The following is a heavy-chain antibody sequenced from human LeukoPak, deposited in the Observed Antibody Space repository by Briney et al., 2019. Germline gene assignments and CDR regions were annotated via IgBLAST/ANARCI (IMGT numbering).Heavy chain of an antibody. CDR3: ARVGDTSSYYYFLDF. V-gene: IGHV4-4*08. CDR2: IFSRGNT. Sequence: PSETLSLTCTVSGGSMRNYYWSWIRQPPGKGLEWIGYIFSRGNTNYNPSLQSRVTMSVDTSKSQFSLKLSSVTAADTAVYYCARVGDTSSYYYFLDFWGQGTLVTVSS. J-gene: IGHJ4*02. CDR1: GGSMRNYY. D-gene: IGHD3-22*01.